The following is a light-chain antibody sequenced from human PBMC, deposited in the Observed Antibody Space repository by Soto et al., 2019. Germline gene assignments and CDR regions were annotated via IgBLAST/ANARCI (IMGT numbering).Light chain of an antibody. V-gene: IGKV1-5*01. CDR3: QQYNSYSQT. Sequence: DIQMTQSPSTLSASVGDRVTITCRASQSISSWLAWYQQKPGKATKLLIYDASSLESGVPSRFSGSGSGTEFTLTISSLQPDDSATYYCQQYNSYSQTFGQGTKLEIQ. CDR2: DAS. J-gene: IGKJ1*01. CDR1: QSISSW.